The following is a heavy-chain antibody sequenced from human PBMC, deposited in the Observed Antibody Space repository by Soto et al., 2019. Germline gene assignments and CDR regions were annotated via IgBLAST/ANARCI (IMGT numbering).Heavy chain of an antibody. CDR1: GGSISGHY. CDR3: ARSYNYTWTSWGP. J-gene: IGHJ5*02. Sequence: SETLSLTFTVSGGSISGHYWTWIRQPPGKGLEWIGYIYYSRTTNYNSSFRSRVTISVDMSKNQVSLKLSSVTAADTAVYYCARSYNYTWTSWGPWGQGTLVTVSS. V-gene: IGHV4-59*11. CDR2: IYYSRTT. D-gene: IGHD1-20*01.